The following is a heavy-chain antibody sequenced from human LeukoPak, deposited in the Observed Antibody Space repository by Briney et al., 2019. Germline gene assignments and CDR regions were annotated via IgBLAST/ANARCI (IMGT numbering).Heavy chain of an antibody. CDR3: ARDDYGVFDAFDV. CDR1: GGSISSYY. J-gene: IGHJ3*01. V-gene: IGHV4-59*08. Sequence: SSETLSLTCTVSGGSISSYYWSWIRQPPGKGLEWIGYIYNSGSTNYNPSLKSRVTISLDTSKNQFSLHLTSVTAADTAVYFCARDDYGVFDAFDVWGQGTVVTVSS. D-gene: IGHD3-16*01. CDR2: IYNSGST.